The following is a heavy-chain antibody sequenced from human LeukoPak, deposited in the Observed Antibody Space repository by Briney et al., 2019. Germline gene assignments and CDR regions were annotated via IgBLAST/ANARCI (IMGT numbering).Heavy chain of an antibody. CDR3: TRVASTTCDCPDYFDF. J-gene: IGHJ4*02. CDR2: ISAYTGNT. V-gene: IGHV1-18*01. CDR1: GYTFTTFG. Sequence: GASVKLSCKASGYTFTTFGISWVRQAPGQGLEWMGWISAYTGNTYYAPKFQGRLTITTDPSTTTGHMELTSLRSDDTAVYCCTRVASTTCDCPDYFDFWGQGTRVTVSS. D-gene: IGHD2-2*01.